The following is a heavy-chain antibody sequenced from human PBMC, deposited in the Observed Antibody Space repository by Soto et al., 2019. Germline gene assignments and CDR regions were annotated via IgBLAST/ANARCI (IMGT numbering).Heavy chain of an antibody. CDR3: ARGLRVGATTEWDY. J-gene: IGHJ4*02. Sequence: QVQLVQSGAEVKKPGSSVNVSCKASGGTFSSYAISWVRQAPGQGLEWMGGIIPIFGTANYAQKFQGRVTITADESTSTAYMELSSLRSEDTAVDYCARGLRVGATTEWDYWGQGTLVTVSS. CDR1: GGTFSSYA. V-gene: IGHV1-69*01. CDR2: IIPIFGTA. D-gene: IGHD1-26*01.